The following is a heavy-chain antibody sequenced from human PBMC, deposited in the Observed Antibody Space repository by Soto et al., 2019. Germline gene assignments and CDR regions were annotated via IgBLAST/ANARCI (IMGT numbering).Heavy chain of an antibody. CDR2: INPSGGST. CDR1: GNTVPNYA. CDR3: ARAVTHPTDAFDI. Sequence: ASVKVSCKASGNTVPNYAMHWVRQAPGQGLEWMGIINPSGGSTSYAQKFQGRVTMTRDTSTSTVYMELSSLRSEDTAVYYCARAVTHPTDAFDIWGQGTMVTVSS. V-gene: IGHV1-46*01. D-gene: IGHD4-17*01. J-gene: IGHJ3*02.